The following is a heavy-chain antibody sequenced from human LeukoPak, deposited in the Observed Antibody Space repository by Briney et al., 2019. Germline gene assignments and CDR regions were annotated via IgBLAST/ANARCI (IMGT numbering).Heavy chain of an antibody. CDR1: GYTFTSYD. D-gene: IGHD1-1*01. CDR2: MSPNSGNT. CDR3: LRAPPNCGFNY. Sequence: GASVKVSCKASGYTFTSYDINWVRQAPEQGLEWMGWMSPNSGNTGYAQKFQGRVTMTRDTSITTPYMEVSNLRYEDTAGYDCLRAPPNCGFNYWGQGTMVTVSS. V-gene: IGHV1-8*01. J-gene: IGHJ4*02.